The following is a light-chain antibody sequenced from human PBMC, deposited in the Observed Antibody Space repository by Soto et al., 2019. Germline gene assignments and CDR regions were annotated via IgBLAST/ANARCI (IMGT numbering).Light chain of an antibody. Sequence: EIVLTQSPGPLSLSPGERSTLSCRASQSVGITNLAWYQQKPGQAPRLLIYGASSRATGIPDRFSGSGSGTDFTLTISRLEPEDFAVYYCQQYGSSPRTFGQGTKVEIK. CDR2: GAS. J-gene: IGKJ1*01. V-gene: IGKV3-20*01. CDR3: QQYGSSPRT. CDR1: QSVGITN.